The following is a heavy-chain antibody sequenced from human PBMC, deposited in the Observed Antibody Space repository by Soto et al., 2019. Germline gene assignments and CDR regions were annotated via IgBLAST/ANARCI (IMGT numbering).Heavy chain of an antibody. CDR2: IYYSGST. D-gene: IGHD3-3*01. Sequence: SETLSLTCTVSGGSISSYYWSWIRQPPGKGLEWIGYIYYSGSTNYNPSLKSRVTISVDTSKNQFSLKLSSVTAADTAVYYCAGRPPLVPGVVISYYMDVWGKGTTVTVSS. V-gene: IGHV4-59*01. CDR3: AGRPPLVPGVVISYYMDV. J-gene: IGHJ6*03. CDR1: GGSISSYY.